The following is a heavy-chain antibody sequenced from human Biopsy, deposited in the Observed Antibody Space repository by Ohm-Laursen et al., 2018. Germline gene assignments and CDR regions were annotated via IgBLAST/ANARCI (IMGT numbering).Heavy chain of an antibody. V-gene: IGHV3-21*01. J-gene: IGHJ4*02. CDR3: AAEDNTHHPPI. Sequence: LTCAASGLTLSRNNVHWVRQTPGTGLGWVAGFITDGGVAYYGDSVRGRFTICKDDAENSLHLQMDRLVVEDTATYYCAAEDNTHHPPIWGRGSLVTVSS. CDR1: GLTLSRNN. D-gene: IGHD2-15*01. CDR2: FITDGGVA.